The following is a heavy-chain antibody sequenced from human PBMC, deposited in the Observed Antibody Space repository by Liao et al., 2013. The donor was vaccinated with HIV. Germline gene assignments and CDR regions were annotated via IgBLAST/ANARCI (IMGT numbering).Heavy chain of an antibody. Sequence: QLQVQESGPGLVKPSETLSLTCTVSGGSITSIYYWGWIRQSPGKGLEYIGSVYYSGSSYVNPSLQSRASISVDRSKNQFSLKLSSVTAADTAVYYCGIAARPILVQHWGQGTLVTVSS. D-gene: IGHD6-6*01. CDR2: VYYSGSS. CDR1: GGSITSIYY. V-gene: IGHV4-39*07. CDR3: GIAARPILVQH. J-gene: IGHJ1*01.